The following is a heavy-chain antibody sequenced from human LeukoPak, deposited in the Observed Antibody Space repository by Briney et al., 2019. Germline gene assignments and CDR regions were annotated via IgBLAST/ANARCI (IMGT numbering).Heavy chain of an antibody. CDR1: GGSISSYY. V-gene: IGHV4-59*13. Sequence: SETLSLTCTVSGGSISSYYYSWIRQPPGKGLKWIGNIYYSGYTTYSPSLRSRVTISVDTSKNQFSLKLSSVTAADTAVYYCARETSQKGAHYMDVWGKGTTITISS. CDR3: ARETSQKGAHYMDV. J-gene: IGHJ6*03. D-gene: IGHD3-16*01. CDR2: IYYSGYT.